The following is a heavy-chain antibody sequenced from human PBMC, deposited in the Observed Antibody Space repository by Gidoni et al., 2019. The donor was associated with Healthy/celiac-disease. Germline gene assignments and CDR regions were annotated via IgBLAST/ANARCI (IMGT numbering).Heavy chain of an antibody. V-gene: IGHV4-59*01. CDR3: ARAVGDIVVVPAAMPDVDAFDI. J-gene: IGHJ3*02. CDR2: IYYSGRT. D-gene: IGHD2-2*01. Sequence: QVQLQESGPGLVKPSETLSLTCTVSGGSISSYYWSWIRQPPGKGLEWIGYIYYSGRTNYNPSLKSRVTISVDTSKNQFSLKLSSVTAADTAVYYCARAVGDIVVVPAAMPDVDAFDIWGQGTMVTVSS. CDR1: GGSISSYY.